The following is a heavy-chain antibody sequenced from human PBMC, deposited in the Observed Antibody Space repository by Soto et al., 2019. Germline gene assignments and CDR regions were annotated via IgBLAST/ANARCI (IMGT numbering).Heavy chain of an antibody. Sequence: SVKVSCKASGYTFTSYYMHWVRQAPGQGLEWMGIINPSGGSASYAQKFQGRVTMTRGTSTSTVYMDLSSLRSEDTAVYYCARGLSVAGLKFDYWGQGTLVTVSS. CDR3: ARGLSVAGLKFDY. J-gene: IGHJ4*02. CDR2: INPSGGSA. V-gene: IGHV1-46*03. D-gene: IGHD6-19*01. CDR1: GYTFTSYY.